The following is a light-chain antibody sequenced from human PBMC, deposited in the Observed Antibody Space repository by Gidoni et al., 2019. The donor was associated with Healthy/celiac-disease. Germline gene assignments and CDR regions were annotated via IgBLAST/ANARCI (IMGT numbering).Light chain of an antibody. CDR1: SSNIGAGYD. CDR2: GNS. Sequence: VLTQPPSVSGAPGQRVTISCTGSSSNIGAGYDVHWYQQLPGTAPKLLIYGNSNRPSGVPDRFSGSKSGTSASLAITGLQAEDEADYYCQSYDSSLSGVVFGGGTKLTVL. CDR3: QSYDSSLSGVV. J-gene: IGLJ2*01. V-gene: IGLV1-40*01.